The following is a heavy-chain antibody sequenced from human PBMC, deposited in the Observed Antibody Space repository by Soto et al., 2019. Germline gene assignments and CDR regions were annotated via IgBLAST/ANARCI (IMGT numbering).Heavy chain of an antibody. CDR2: ITDSGGST. J-gene: IGHJ4*02. Sequence: GGSLRLSCAASGFTFSSSGMSWVRQAPGKGLEWVSGITDSGGSTYYVDSVKGRFTISRDNSKNTLSLEMNSLRAEDTAVYYCAKDSGWLHYYWGQGTLVTVSS. V-gene: IGHV3-23*01. CDR1: GFTFSSSG. CDR3: AKDSGWLHYY. D-gene: IGHD5-12*01.